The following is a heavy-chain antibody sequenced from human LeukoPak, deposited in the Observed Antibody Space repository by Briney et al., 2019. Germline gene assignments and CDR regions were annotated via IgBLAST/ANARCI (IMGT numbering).Heavy chain of an antibody. Sequence: SETLSLTCAVYGGSFSGYYWSWIRQPPGKGLEWIGEINHSGSTNYNPSLKSRVTISVDTSKNQFSLKLSSVTAADTAVYYCARVHCSSTSCPPRWGQGTLVTVSS. CDR2: INHSGST. CDR3: ARVHCSSTSCPPR. V-gene: IGHV4-34*01. CDR1: GGSFSGYY. J-gene: IGHJ4*02. D-gene: IGHD2-2*01.